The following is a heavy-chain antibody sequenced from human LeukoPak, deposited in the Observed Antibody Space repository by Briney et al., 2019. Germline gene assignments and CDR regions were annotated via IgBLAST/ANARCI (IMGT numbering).Heavy chain of an antibody. V-gene: IGHV4-59*01. CDR3: ARSRARDAFDI. Sequence: KPSETLSLTCTVSGGSISSYYWSWIRQPPGKGLEWIGYIYYSGSTNYNPSLKSRVTILVDTSKNQFSLKLSSVTAADTAVYYCARSRARDAFDIWGQGTMVTVSS. CDR2: IYYSGST. D-gene: IGHD6-6*01. CDR1: GGSISSYY. J-gene: IGHJ3*02.